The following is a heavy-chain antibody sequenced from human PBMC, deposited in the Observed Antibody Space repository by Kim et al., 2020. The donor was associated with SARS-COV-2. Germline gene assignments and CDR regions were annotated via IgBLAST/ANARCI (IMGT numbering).Heavy chain of an antibody. CDR1: GFTFSSYA. V-gene: IGHV3-23*01. J-gene: IGHJ5*01. D-gene: IGHD3-10*01. Sequence: GGSLRLSCAASGFTFSSYAMSWVRQPPGEGLEWVSGISASGGSTYYADSVKGRFTISRDNSKNSLYLQMNSLRVEDTAVYYCAQSQHTSDDSWGQGSLVTVSS. CDR3: AQSQHTSDDS. CDR2: ISASGGST.